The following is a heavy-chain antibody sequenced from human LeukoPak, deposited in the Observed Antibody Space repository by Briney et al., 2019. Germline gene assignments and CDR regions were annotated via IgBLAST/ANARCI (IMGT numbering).Heavy chain of an antibody. D-gene: IGHD4-11*01. CDR1: GGSFSGYY. J-gene: IGHJ4*02. Sequence: SETLSLTCAVYGGSFSGYYWSWIRQPPGKGLEWIGEINHSGSTNYNPSLKSRVTISVDTSKNQFSLNLSSVTAADTAVYYCARHDYSNPRVDYWGQGTLVTVSS. CDR3: ARHDYSNPRVDY. V-gene: IGHV4-34*01. CDR2: INHSGST.